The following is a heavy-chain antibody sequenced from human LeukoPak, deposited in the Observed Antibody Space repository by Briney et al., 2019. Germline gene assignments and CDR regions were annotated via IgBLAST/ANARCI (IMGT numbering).Heavy chain of an antibody. D-gene: IGHD3-3*01. CDR2: INQSGRT. Sequence: SETLSLTCAVYGGSFSGYYWSWIRQPPGKGREGSGEINQSGRTNYNPSLKSRVTISVDTSKHQFSPQLSSVTAADTAVYYCAREPTPITIFGVVTETNYFDYRGQGTLVTVS. CDR3: AREPTPITIFGVVTETNYFDY. V-gene: IGHV4-34*01. CDR1: GGSFSGYY. J-gene: IGHJ4*02.